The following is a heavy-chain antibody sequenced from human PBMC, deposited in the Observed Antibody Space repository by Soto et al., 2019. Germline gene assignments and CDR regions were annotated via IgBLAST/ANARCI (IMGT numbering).Heavy chain of an antibody. CDR2: ISSSSSTI. J-gene: IGHJ4*02. CDR3: ARDFSPNGGTPYY. CDR1: GFTFSSYS. V-gene: IGHV3-48*02. Sequence: EVQLVESGGGLVQPGGSLRLSCAASGFTFSSYSMNWVRQAPGKGLEWVSYISSSSSTIYYADSVKGRFTISRDNAKNSVYLQMDSLRDEDTAVYYCARDFSPNGGTPYYWGQGTLVTVSS. D-gene: IGHD2-15*01.